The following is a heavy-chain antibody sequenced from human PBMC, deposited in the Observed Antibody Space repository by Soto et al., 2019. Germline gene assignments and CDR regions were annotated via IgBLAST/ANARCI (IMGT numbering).Heavy chain of an antibody. CDR1: GVTFNNYA. V-gene: IGHV3-23*01. D-gene: IGHD4-17*01. CDR2: IGGRGGNT. CDR3: AKPSAYGDFAGSFDS. Sequence: PGGSLRVSCVASGVTFNNYAMNWVRQAPGKGLEWVSNIGGRGGNTFYADSMRGRFTISRDNSKNTVYLQMNNLRVDDSATYYCAKPSAYGDFAGSFDSWGQGTLVTVSS. J-gene: IGHJ4*02.